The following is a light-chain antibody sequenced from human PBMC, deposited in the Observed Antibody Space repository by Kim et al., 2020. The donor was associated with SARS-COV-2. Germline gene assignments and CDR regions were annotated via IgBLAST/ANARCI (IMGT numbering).Light chain of an antibody. J-gene: IGKJ4*01. CDR3: QHYYTTPLT. CDR2: WAS. V-gene: IGKV4-1*01. CDR1: QSVLYSANNKNY. Sequence: DIVMTQSPDSLAVSLGERATINCKSSQSVLYSANNKNYLAWYQQKPGQPPKLLIYWASTRESGVPDRFSGSGSGTDFTLSINNLQAEDAAVYYCQHYYTTPLTFGGGTKVEIK.